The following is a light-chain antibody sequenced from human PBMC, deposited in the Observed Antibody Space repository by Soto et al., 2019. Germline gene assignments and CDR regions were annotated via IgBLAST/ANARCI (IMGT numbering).Light chain of an antibody. CDR3: SSHAGIINVL. Sequence: QSALTQPPSASGSPGQSVTISCTGTNSDVGGYHSVSWYQQHPGKAPKLMIYEVTKRPSGVPDRFSGSKSGNTASLTVSGLLAEDEADYYCSSHAGIINVLFGGGTKVTVL. J-gene: IGLJ3*02. CDR2: EVT. CDR1: NSDVGGYHS. V-gene: IGLV2-8*01.